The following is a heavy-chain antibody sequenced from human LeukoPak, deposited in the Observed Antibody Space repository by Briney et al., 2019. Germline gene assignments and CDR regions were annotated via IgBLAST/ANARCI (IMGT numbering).Heavy chain of an antibody. CDR2: IIPIFGTA. D-gene: IGHD4-17*01. J-gene: IGHJ5*02. CDR1: RFTFSSYA. V-gene: IGHV1-69*01. CDR3: ATTDDYGDYGWFDP. Sequence: GGSLRLSCAASRFTFSSYAISWVRQAPGQGLEWMGGIIPIFGTANYAQKFQGRVTITADESTSTAYMELSSLRSEDTAVYYCATTDDYGDYGWFDPWGQGTLVTVSS.